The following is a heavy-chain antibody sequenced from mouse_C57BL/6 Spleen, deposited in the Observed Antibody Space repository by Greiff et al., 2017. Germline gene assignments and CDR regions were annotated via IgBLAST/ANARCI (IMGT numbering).Heavy chain of an antibody. Sequence: VQLKQSGPELVKPGASVKISCEASGYSFTDYNMNWVKQSNGKSLEWIGVINPNYGTTSYNQKFKGKATLTVDQSSSTAYMQLNSLTSEDSAVYDCARKGSSGYVRYAMDYWGQGTSVTVSA. J-gene: IGHJ4*01. CDR2: INPNYGTT. CDR3: ARKGSSGYVRYAMDY. V-gene: IGHV1-39*01. CDR1: GYSFTDYN. D-gene: IGHD3-2*02.